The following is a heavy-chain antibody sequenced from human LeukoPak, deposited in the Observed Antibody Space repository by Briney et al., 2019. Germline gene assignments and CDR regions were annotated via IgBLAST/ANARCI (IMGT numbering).Heavy chain of an antibody. J-gene: IGHJ4*02. D-gene: IGHD3-22*01. CDR1: GYTFTGYY. Sequence: GASVKVSCKASGYTFTGYYMHWVRQAPGQGLEWVGWINPNSGGTNYAQTFQGRVTITRETSISTAYMALSRLRPDDTAVYYCARAQADYYDSKDYWGEGTLLTVSS. CDR2: INPNSGGT. V-gene: IGHV1-2*02. CDR3: ARAQADYYDSKDY.